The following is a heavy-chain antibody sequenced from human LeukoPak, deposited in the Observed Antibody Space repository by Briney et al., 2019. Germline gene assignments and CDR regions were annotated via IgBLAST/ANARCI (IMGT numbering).Heavy chain of an antibody. V-gene: IGHV4-59*08. J-gene: IGHJ4*02. CDR2: IYYSGST. CDR3: ARVLSGYDRKNEPG. Sequence: SETLSLTCTVSGGSISSYYWSWIRQPPGKGLEWIGYIYYSGSTNYNPSLKSRVTISVDTSKNQFSLKLSSVTAADTAVYYCARVLSGYDRKNEPGWGQRTLVTVSS. D-gene: IGHD5-12*01. CDR1: GGSISSYY.